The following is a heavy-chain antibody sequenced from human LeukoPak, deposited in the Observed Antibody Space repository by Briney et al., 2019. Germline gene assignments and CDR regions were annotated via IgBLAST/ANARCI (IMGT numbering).Heavy chain of an antibody. Sequence: GASVKVSCKASGYTFTGYYMHWVRQAPGQGLEWMGWINPNSGGTNYAQKFQGRVTMTRDTSISTAYMELSRLRSDDTAVYYCASTPNLYYYYYMDVWGKGTTVTISS. V-gene: IGHV1-2*02. D-gene: IGHD1-14*01. CDR2: INPNSGGT. J-gene: IGHJ6*03. CDR1: GYTFTGYY. CDR3: ASTPNLYYYYYMDV.